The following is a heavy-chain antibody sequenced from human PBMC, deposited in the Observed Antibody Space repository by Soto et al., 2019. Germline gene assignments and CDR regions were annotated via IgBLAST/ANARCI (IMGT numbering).Heavy chain of an antibody. CDR3: ARAQSPGPWGWFDP. D-gene: IGHD7-27*01. CDR2: ISGSGGRT. CDR1: GFNFSNYD. Sequence: EVQLLESGGGLVQPGGSLRLSCAASGFNFSNYDMNWVRQAPAKGLEWVSAISGSGGRTYYADSVKGRFTISRDNSKDTLYLQMNSLRDEDTAVYYCARAQSPGPWGWFDPWGQGTLVTVSS. V-gene: IGHV3-23*01. J-gene: IGHJ5*02.